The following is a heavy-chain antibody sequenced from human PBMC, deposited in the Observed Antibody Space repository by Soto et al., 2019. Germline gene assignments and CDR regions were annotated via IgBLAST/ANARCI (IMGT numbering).Heavy chain of an antibody. CDR3: ARVRDYYSYSGMDA. V-gene: IGHV1-24*01. CDR2: FDPEDGET. Sequence: ASVKVSCKVSGYTLTELSMHWVRQAPGKGLEWMGGFDPEDGETIYAQKFQGRVTITADESTSTAYMELSSLRSEDTAVYYCARVRDYYSYSGMDAWGQGTTLTVSS. J-gene: IGHJ6*02. CDR1: GYTLTELS.